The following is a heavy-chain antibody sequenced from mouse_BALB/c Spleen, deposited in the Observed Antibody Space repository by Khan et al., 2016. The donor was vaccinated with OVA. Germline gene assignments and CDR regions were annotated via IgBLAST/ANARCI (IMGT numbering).Heavy chain of an antibody. CDR2: INPTSGYT. V-gene: IGHV1-7*01. CDR3: TRDRSDY. J-gene: IGHJ2*01. Sequence: QVQLQQSGAELAKPGASVKMSCKASGYTFTTYWMHWVKQRPGQGLEWIGYINPTSGYTDYNDKFKDRATLSADKSSSTAYMQLNSPTSEDSAVYYGTRDRSDYWGQGTTLTVSS. CDR1: GYTFTTYW.